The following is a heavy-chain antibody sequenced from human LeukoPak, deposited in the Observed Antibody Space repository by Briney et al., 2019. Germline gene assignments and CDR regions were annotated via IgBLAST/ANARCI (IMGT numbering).Heavy chain of an antibody. Sequence: GGSLRLSCAASGSTFSSYAMHWVRQAPGKGLEWVAVISYDGSNKYYADSVKGRFTISRDNSKNTLYLQMNSLRAEDTAVYYCARDYGADAFDIWGPGTMVTVSS. CDR3: ARDYGADAFDI. J-gene: IGHJ3*02. V-gene: IGHV3-30-3*01. CDR2: ISYDGSNK. D-gene: IGHD4-17*01. CDR1: GSTFSSYA.